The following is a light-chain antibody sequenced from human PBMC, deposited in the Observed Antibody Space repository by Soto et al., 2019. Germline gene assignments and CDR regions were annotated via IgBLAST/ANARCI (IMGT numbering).Light chain of an antibody. V-gene: IGKV1-39*01. CDR1: RSITTY. CDR3: QQSYSSPHP. CDR2: GAS. J-gene: IGKJ2*01. Sequence: DIQLTQSPSSLSASVGDKVTIACRPSRSITTYLNWYQQKPGKAPKLLIHGASTLQTGVPSRFTGSGSGADFALTISSLQVEDFATYYCQQSYSSPHPFGQGTKVELK.